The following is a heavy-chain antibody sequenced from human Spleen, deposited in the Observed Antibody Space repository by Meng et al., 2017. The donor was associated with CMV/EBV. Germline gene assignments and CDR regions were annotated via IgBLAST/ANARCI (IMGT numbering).Heavy chain of an antibody. J-gene: IGHJ5*02. CDR1: SSGYY. CDR3: ARGRNIYCSSTSCLAWFDP. V-gene: IGHV4-31*02. D-gene: IGHD2-2*01. Sequence: SSGYYWSWIRQHPGKGLEWLGYVYFTGSTYYNPSLKSRITISVDTSKNQFSLNLSSVTAADTAVYYCARGRNIYCSSTSCLAWFDPWGQGTLVTVSS. CDR2: VYFTGST.